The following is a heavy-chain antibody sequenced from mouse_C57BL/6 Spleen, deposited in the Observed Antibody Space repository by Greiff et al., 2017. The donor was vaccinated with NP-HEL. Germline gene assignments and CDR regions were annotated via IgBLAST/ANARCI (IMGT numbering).Heavy chain of an antibody. V-gene: IGHV1-55*01. CDR3: AGGGVYGNSGFAY. Sequence: QVQLQQSGAELVKPGASVKMSCKASGYTFTSYWITWVKQSPGQGLEWIGDIYPGSGSTNYNEKFKSKATMTVDTSSSTAYMQLSSLTSEDSAVYYCAGGGVYGNSGFAYWGQGTLVTVSA. CDR1: GYTFTSYW. J-gene: IGHJ3*01. D-gene: IGHD2-1*01. CDR2: IYPGSGST.